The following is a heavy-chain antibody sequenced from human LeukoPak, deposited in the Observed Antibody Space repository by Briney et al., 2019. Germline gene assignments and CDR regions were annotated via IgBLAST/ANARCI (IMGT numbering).Heavy chain of an antibody. CDR2: IRYDGSNE. CDR3: ARRGAVAGTVDY. J-gene: IGHJ4*02. V-gene: IGHV3-30*02. Sequence: TGGSLRLSCAASGFTFSNFGMHWVRQAPGRGLEWVAFIRYDGSNEYYTDSVKGRFTISRDNAKNSLYLQMNSLRAEDTAVYYCARRGAVAGTVDYWGQGTLVTVSS. D-gene: IGHD6-19*01. CDR1: GFTFSNFG.